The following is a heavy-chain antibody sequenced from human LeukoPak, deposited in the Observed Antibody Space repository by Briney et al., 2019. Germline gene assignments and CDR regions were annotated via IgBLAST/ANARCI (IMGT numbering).Heavy chain of an antibody. J-gene: IGHJ3*02. CDR3: AKKSQSHGRGAFDI. CDR2: ITFSGDTT. D-gene: IGHD3-10*01. CDR1: GFNFNNYH. V-gene: IGHV3-23*01. Sequence: GGSLRLSCAASGFNFNNYHMSWVRQAPGEGLEWVLSITFSGDTTCYADSVKGRFTISRDNSKNTLYLQMNRLRAEDTAVYYCAKKSQSHGRGAFDIWGQGTMVTVSS.